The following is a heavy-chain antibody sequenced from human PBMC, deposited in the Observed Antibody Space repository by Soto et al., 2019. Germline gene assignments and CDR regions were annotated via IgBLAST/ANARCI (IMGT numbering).Heavy chain of an antibody. D-gene: IGHD4-17*01. J-gene: IGHJ5*02. V-gene: IGHV1-69*13. CDR2: IIPIFGTA. CDR1: GGTFSSYA. CDR3: AASTTVTTIDWFDP. Sequence: SVKVSCKASGGTFSSYAISWVRQAPGQGLEWMGGIIPIFGTANYAQKFQGRVTITADESTSTAYMELSSLRSEDTAVYYCAASTTVTTIDWFDPWGQGTLVTVSS.